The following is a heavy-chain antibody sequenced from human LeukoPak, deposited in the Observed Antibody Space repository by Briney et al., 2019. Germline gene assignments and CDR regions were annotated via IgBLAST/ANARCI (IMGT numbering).Heavy chain of an antibody. Sequence: PGGSLRLSCAASGFTFSSYAMSWVRQAPGKGLEWVSSISDNGVTRYYADSVKGRFTISRDNSDNTVYLQMNSLRAEDTAIYYCAKAPAPYYYYYGMDVWGQGTAVTVS. CDR1: GFTFSSYA. V-gene: IGHV3-23*01. J-gene: IGHJ6*02. CDR3: AKAPAPYYYYYGMDV. CDR2: ISDNGVTR.